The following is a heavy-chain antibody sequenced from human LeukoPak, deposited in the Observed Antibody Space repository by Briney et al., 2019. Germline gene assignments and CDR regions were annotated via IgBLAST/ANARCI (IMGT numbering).Heavy chain of an antibody. J-gene: IGHJ4*02. V-gene: IGHV3-7*01. CDR2: IKQDGSEK. Sequence: GGSLRLYFAASGFGFSDHYIDLVRQAPGKGLEWVANIKQDGSEKYYVDSVKGRFTISRDNAKNSQYLQMNSLKTEDTAEYYCARGLHEWGQGTLVTVSS. CDR1: GFGFSDHY. CDR3: ARGLHE.